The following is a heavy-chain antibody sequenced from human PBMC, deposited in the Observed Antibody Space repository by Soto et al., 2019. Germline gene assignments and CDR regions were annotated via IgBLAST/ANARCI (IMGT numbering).Heavy chain of an antibody. J-gene: IGHJ5*02. CDR1: GFSISRSA. CDR2: IAYDGSNR. V-gene: IGHV3-30*04. CDR3: ARDLQAGTDNVNWFAP. Sequence: QVQLVESGGGVVQPGRSLRLSCAASGFSISRSAMHWVRQAPGKGLEWVAVIAYDGSNRWYADSAKGRFTISRDNSKNTVYLEMSSPRGEDTAVYYCARDLQAGTDNVNWFAPWGQGTLVTVSS. D-gene: IGHD1-1*01.